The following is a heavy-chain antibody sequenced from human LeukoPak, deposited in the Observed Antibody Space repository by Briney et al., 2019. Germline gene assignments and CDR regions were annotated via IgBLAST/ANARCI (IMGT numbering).Heavy chain of an antibody. D-gene: IGHD6-13*01. V-gene: IGHV3-53*01. Sequence: GGSLRLSCAASGFTVSSNYMSWVRQAPGKGPEWVSVIYSDGSTYYAGSVKGRSTISRDTSKNTLYLQMNSLRTEDTAVYYCARDLAAGGTYPHYWGQGTLVSVSS. CDR1: GFTVSSNY. CDR2: IYSDGST. CDR3: ARDLAAGGTYPHY. J-gene: IGHJ4*02.